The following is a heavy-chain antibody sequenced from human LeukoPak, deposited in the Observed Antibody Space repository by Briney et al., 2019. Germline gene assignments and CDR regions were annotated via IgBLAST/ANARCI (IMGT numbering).Heavy chain of an antibody. D-gene: IGHD2-2*01. CDR2: IYYSGST. V-gene: IGHV4-59*08. CDR3: ARGRREYCTSTSCYYYFDY. CDR1: GGSISSYY. Sequence: SETQSLTCTVSGGSISSYYWSWIRQPPGKGLEWIGYIYYSGSTNYNPSLKSRVTISVDTSKNQFSLKLRSVTAADTAVYYCARGRREYCTSTSCYYYFDYWGQGTLVTVSS. J-gene: IGHJ4*02.